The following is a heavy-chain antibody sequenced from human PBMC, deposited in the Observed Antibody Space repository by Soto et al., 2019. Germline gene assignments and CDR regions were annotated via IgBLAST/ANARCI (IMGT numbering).Heavy chain of an antibody. CDR3: ARDTSRSRGRDYYYYGMDV. V-gene: IGHV1-3*01. CDR1: GYTFTSYA. CDR2: INAGNGNT. J-gene: IGHJ6*02. D-gene: IGHD3-10*01. Sequence: QVQLVQSGAEVKKPGASVKVSCKASGYTFTSYAMHWVRQAPGQRLEWMGWINAGNGNTKYSQKFQGRVTITRDTSESTAYMELSSLRSEDTAVYYCARDTSRSRGRDYYYYGMDVWGQGTTVTVSS.